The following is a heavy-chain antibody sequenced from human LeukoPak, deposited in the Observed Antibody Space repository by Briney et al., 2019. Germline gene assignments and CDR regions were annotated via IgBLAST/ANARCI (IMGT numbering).Heavy chain of an antibody. D-gene: IGHD5-24*01. Sequence: SETLSLTCSVSGGSISNYYWSWVRQPPGKALEWIGYIYYSGSTNYNPSLKSRVTISVDTSKNQFSLKLSSVTAADTAVYYCARLAGGLQDYWGQGTLVTVSS. CDR2: IYYSGST. V-gene: IGHV4-59*08. J-gene: IGHJ4*02. CDR1: GGSISNYY. CDR3: ARLAGGLQDY.